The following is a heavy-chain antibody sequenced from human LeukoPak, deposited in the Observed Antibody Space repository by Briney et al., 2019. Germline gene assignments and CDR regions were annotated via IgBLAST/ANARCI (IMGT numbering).Heavy chain of an antibody. J-gene: IGHJ4*02. CDR3: TTDGNYGSGTYCKY. D-gene: IGHD3-10*01. CDR2: IRRRANDGTT. CDR1: GLNFQTDC. V-gene: IGHV3-15*07. Sequence: GGSLRLSCEASGLNFQTDCMNWVRQAPGKGPEWVAQIRRRANDGTTDYAATVRGTFTISRDDSKDTVYLQMSSLRSDDTAVYFCTTDGNYGSGTYCKYWGQGTLVTVSS.